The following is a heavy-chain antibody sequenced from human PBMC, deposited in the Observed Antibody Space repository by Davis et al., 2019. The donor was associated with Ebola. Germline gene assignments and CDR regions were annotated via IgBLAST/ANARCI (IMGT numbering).Heavy chain of an antibody. V-gene: IGHV4-59*01. CDR2: IYYSGST. Sequence: PSETLSLTCTVPGGSISSYYWSWIRQPPGKGLEWIGYIYYSGSTNYNPSLKSRVTISVDTSKNQCSLKLSSVTAADTAVYYRARSRSRFDPWGQGTLVTVSS. J-gene: IGHJ5*02. CDR1: GGSISSYY. CDR3: ARSRSRFDP.